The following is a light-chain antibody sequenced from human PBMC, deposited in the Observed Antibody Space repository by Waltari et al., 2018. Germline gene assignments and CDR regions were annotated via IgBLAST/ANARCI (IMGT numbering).Light chain of an antibody. CDR2: WAS. J-gene: IGKJ1*01. V-gene: IGKV4-1*01. Sequence: GERATINCKSSQSVLYNSNDKNYLAWYQQKPGQPPKLLIYWASTRESGVPDRFSGSGSGTDFTLTISSLQAEDVAVYYCQQYYRSRTFGQGTKVEIK. CDR1: QSVLYNSNDKNY. CDR3: QQYYRSRT.